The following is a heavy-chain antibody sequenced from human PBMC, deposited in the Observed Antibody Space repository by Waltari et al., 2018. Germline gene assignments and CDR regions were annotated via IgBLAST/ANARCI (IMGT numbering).Heavy chain of an antibody. CDR2: SSGSGGRT. Sequence: EVQLLESGGGLVQPGGSLRLSCAASGFTFSSYAMSWVRQAPGKGLEWVAASSGSGGRTYNAAAVKGRFTISRDNSKNTLYLQMNILRAEDTAVYYCAKDPKFDPWGQGTLVTVSS. V-gene: IGHV3-23*01. J-gene: IGHJ5*02. CDR3: AKDPKFDP. CDR1: GFTFSSYA.